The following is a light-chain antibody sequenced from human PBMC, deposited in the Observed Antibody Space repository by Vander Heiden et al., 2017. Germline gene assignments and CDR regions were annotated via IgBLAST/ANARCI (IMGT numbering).Light chain of an antibody. V-gene: IGKV4-1*01. CDR2: WAS. Sequence: DVVMTQSPDTLAASLGDRATINCKSSQSVLYSSNNKNYLAWYQQKPGQSPKVLIYWASTRESGVPDRFSGSGSGTDFTLTISSLQADDVAVYYCQQYYSTPPTFGPGTKVDIK. J-gene: IGKJ3*01. CDR1: QSVLYSSNNKNY. CDR3: QQYYSTPPT.